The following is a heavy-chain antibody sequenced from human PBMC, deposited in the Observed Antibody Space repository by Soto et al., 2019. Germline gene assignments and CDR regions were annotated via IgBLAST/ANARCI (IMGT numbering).Heavy chain of an antibody. V-gene: IGHV5-51*01. CDR1: GYSFTTYW. J-gene: IGHJ6*02. Sequence: GESLKISCDGSGYSFTTYWIGWVRQMPGKGLEWMGSIYPGDSDTRYSPSFQGQVTISADKSISTAYLQWNSLKASDTAMYFCARNKGYCSSTSCYGMDVWGQGTTVTVS. CDR2: IYPGDSDT. D-gene: IGHD2-15*01. CDR3: ARNKGYCSSTSCYGMDV.